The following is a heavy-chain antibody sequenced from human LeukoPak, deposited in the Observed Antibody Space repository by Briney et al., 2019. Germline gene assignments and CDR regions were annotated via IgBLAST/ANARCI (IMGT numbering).Heavy chain of an antibody. V-gene: IGHV3-30*18. J-gene: IGHJ5*02. Sequence: PGGSLRLSCAASGFTFSSYGIHWVRQAPGKGLKWVAVISDNGSDKYYGDSVKGRFTISRDYSKDTVYLQMNNLRTEDTAVYYCAKDLGGSGKNWFDPWGQGTLVTVSS. D-gene: IGHD3-10*01. CDR2: ISDNGSDK. CDR1: GFTFSSYG. CDR3: AKDLGGSGKNWFDP.